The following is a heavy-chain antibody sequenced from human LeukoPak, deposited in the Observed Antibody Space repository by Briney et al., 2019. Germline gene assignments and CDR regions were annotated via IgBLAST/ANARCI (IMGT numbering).Heavy chain of an antibody. D-gene: IGHD3-16*01. Sequence: GGSLRLSCVASGFTVSSKYMSWVRQAPGKGLEWVSVIYSGGGTYYGESVKGRFTISRDNSKNTVYLQMNALRAEDSAVYYCARGTVWRLGSYGLDVWGQGTTVTVSS. V-gene: IGHV3-53*01. CDR3: ARGTVWRLGSYGLDV. CDR1: GFTVSSKY. J-gene: IGHJ6*02. CDR2: IYSGGGT.